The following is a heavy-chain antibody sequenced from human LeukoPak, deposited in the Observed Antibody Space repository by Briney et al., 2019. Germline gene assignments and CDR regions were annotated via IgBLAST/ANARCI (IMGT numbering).Heavy chain of an antibody. D-gene: IGHD4-23*01. CDR3: VRDLDLGGYSSFVS. Sequence: GGSLRLSCAASGFTFSNYFWMHWVRQAPGKGLVWVSRIRSDGGSSTYADSVKGRFTISRDNAKNTLYLQMNTLRAEDTAVYYCVRDLDLGGYSSFVSWGQGTLVTASS. V-gene: IGHV3-74*01. CDR1: GFTFSNYFW. CDR2: IRSDGGSS. J-gene: IGHJ4*02.